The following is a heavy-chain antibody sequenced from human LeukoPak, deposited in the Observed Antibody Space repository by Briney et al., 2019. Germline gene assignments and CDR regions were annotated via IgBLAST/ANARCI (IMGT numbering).Heavy chain of an antibody. J-gene: IGHJ4*02. CDR2: IYPGDSDT. D-gene: IGHD3-10*01. CDR1: GYNFPNYY. CDR3: ARPSQLVLGVSMGLFDH. Sequence: GESLKISCKTSGYNFPNYYIAWVRQMPGKGLEWMGIIYPGDSDTRYSPSFQGQVTISADKSISTAYLQWSSLKASDTAMYYCARPSQLVLGVSMGLFDHWGQGTLVTVPS. V-gene: IGHV5-51*01.